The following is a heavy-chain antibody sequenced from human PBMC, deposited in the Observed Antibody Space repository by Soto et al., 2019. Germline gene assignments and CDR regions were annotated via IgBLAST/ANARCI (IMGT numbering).Heavy chain of an antibody. J-gene: IGHJ4*02. D-gene: IGHD1-26*01. V-gene: IGHV3-7*01. Sequence: EVHLVESGGGLVQPGGSLRVSCAVSGLTFSSRWMSWVRQAPGKGLEWVANIRQDGSVKYYVESVKGRFTISRDNARSSLYLQMDSLKAEDTAVYYCASLLGDATTFEYWGQGNLITVSS. CDR2: IRQDGSVK. CDR1: GLTFSSRW. CDR3: ASLLGDATTFEY.